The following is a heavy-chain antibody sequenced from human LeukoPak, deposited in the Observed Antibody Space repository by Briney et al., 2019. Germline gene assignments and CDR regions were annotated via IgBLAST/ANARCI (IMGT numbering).Heavy chain of an antibody. CDR2: IYSGGST. Sequence: GGSLRLPCAASGFTVSSNYMSWVRQAPGKGLEWVSVIYSGGSTYYADSLKGRFTISRDNSKNTLYLQMNSLRAEDTAVYYCAGGYCSSTSCYTEGEIDYWGQGTLVTVSS. CDR3: AGGYCSSTSCYTEGEIDY. CDR1: GFTVSSNY. D-gene: IGHD2-2*02. J-gene: IGHJ4*02. V-gene: IGHV3-53*05.